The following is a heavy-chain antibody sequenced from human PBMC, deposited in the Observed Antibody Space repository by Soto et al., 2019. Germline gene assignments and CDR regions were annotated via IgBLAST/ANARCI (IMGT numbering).Heavy chain of an antibody. J-gene: IGHJ5*02. CDR2: ISASNGNT. CDR1: GYTFTSYG. V-gene: IGHV1-18*01. CDR3: ARVEAAMSGHWFDP. D-gene: IGHD2-2*01. Sequence: QDQLVQSGAEVKKPEASVKVSCKASGYTFTSYGISWVRQAPGQGLEWMGWISASNGNTNYAQKLQGRVTMTTDTSTSTAYLELRSLRSDDTAVYYCARVEAAMSGHWFDPWGQGTLVTVSS.